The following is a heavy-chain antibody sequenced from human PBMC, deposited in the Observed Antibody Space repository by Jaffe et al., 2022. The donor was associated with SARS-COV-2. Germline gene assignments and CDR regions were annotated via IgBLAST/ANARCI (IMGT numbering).Heavy chain of an antibody. Sequence: EVQLVESGGGLVQPGRSLRLSCAASGFTFDDYAMHWVRQAPGKGLEWVSGISWNSGSIGYADSVKGRFTISRDNAKNSLYLQMNSLRAEDTALYYCAKESRLLWFGELSPWGQGTLVTVSS. CDR3: AKESRLLWFGELSP. J-gene: IGHJ5*02. CDR2: ISWNSGSI. V-gene: IGHV3-9*01. CDR1: GFTFDDYA. D-gene: IGHD3-10*01.